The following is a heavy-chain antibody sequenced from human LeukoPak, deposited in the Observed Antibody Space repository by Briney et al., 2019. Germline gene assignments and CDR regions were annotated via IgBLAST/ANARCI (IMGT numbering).Heavy chain of an antibody. CDR2: IYSSGNT. Sequence: GGTLRLSCAVSGFALSDNFVSWVRQAPGKGLEWVSIIYSSGNTYYADSVKGRFTISRDNSQNTLYLQMDSLTPEDTAVYYCAGPYGTSTGSLDYWGQGTLVTVSS. J-gene: IGHJ4*02. CDR3: AGPYGTSTGSLDY. CDR1: GFALSDNF. V-gene: IGHV3-66*02. D-gene: IGHD1-14*01.